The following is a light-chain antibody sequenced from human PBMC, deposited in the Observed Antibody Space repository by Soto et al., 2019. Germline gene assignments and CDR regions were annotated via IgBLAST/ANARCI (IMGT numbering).Light chain of an antibody. Sequence: QSALTQPPSASGSPGQSVAISCTGTSSGVGGYNFVSWYQQHPGKAPKLMIYEVSSRPSGVSNRFSGSKSGNTASLTISGLQPEDEADYYCSSYTTSTTVVFGTGTKLTVL. J-gene: IGLJ1*01. CDR2: EVS. CDR3: SSYTTSTTVV. V-gene: IGLV2-14*03. CDR1: SSGVGGYNF.